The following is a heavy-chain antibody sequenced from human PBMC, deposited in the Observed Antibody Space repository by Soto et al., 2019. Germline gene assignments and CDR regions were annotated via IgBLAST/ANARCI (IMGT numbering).Heavy chain of an antibody. CDR2: IIPNLGIT. V-gene: IGHV1-69*02. D-gene: IGHD4-17*01. Sequence: SVKVSCKASGGTFSSYTISWVRQAPGQGLEWMGRIIPNLGITNYAQKFQGRVTMTTDKSTSTAYMELRSLRSDDTAVYYCARVIHDYGAPEPFDYWGQGTLVTVSS. CDR1: GGTFSSYT. CDR3: ARVIHDYGAPEPFDY. J-gene: IGHJ4*02.